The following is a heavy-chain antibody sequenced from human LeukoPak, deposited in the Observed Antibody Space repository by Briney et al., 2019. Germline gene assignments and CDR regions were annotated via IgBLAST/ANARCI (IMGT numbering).Heavy chain of an antibody. CDR1: GYTFTSYA. D-gene: IGHD2-2*01. CDR2: INAGNGNT. J-gene: IGHJ5*02. CDR3: ARGRYCSSTSCFNWFDP. Sequence: ASVKVSCKASGYTFTSYAMHWVRQAPGQRLEWMGWINAGNGNTKYSQKFQGRVTITRDTSASTAYMEPSSLRSEDTAVYYCARGRYCSSTSCFNWFDPWGQGTLVTVSS. V-gene: IGHV1-3*01.